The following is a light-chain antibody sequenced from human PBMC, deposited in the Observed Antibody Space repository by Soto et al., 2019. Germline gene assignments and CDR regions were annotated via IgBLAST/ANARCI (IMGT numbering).Light chain of an antibody. Sequence: DIQLTQSPSFLSASVGDRVTITCRASQDINTYLAWYQQKPGKAPKLLIFAASTLQNGVPSRFSGSGSGTEFTVTITSLQPEDFATYYSQQRKSYTSTFGQGTRLEIK. J-gene: IGKJ5*01. CDR1: QDINTY. CDR2: AAS. V-gene: IGKV1-9*01. CDR3: QQRKSYTST.